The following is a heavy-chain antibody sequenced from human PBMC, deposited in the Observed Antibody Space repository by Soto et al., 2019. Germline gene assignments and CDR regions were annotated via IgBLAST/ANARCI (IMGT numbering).Heavy chain of an antibody. CDR3: AKDPGYSYGLYFDF. D-gene: IGHD5-18*01. V-gene: IGHV3-23*01. CDR2: ISGSGGST. Sequence: PGGSLRLSXAASGFTFSSYAMSWVRQAPGKGLEWVSAISGSGGSTYYADSVKGRFTISRDNSKNTLYLQMNSLRAEDTAVYYCAKDPGYSYGLYFDFWGQGTLVTVSS. J-gene: IGHJ4*02. CDR1: GFTFSSYA.